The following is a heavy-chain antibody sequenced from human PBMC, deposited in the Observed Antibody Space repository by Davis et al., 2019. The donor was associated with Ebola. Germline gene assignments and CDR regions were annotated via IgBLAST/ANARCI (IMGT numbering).Heavy chain of an antibody. CDR1: GYTFTSYD. CDR3: ARGGSVTFGGVIVIRAYNWFDP. V-gene: IGHV1-8*01. D-gene: IGHD3-16*02. J-gene: IGHJ5*02. Sequence: ASVKVSCKASGYTFTSYDINWVRQATGQGLEWMGWMNPNSGNTGYAQKFQGRVTMTRDTSISTAYMELSRLRSDDTAVYYCARGGSVTFGGVIVIRAYNWFDPWGQGTLVTVSS. CDR2: MNPNSGNT.